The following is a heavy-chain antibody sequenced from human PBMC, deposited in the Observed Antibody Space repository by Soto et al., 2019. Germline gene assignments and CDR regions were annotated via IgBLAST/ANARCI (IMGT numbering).Heavy chain of an antibody. V-gene: IGHV4-30-4*01. Sequence: PSETLSLTCTVSGASISSGDYFWSWIRQSPGKGLQWIGYIYDSGSSYYNPSLKSRFTMSVDTSKNQFSLKLSSVTAADTAVYCCAREKGYISGPKNFDYWGQGTLVTVSS. J-gene: IGHJ4*02. D-gene: IGHD5-12*01. CDR1: GASISSGDYF. CDR2: IYDSGSS. CDR3: AREKGYISGPKNFDY.